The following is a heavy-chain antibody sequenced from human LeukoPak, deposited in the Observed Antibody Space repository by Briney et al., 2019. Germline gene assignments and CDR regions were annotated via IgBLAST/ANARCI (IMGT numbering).Heavy chain of an antibody. Sequence: SETLSLTCAVYGGSFSGYYWSWFRQPPGKGLEWIGEINHSGSTNYNPSLKSRVTISVDTSKNQFSLKLSSVTAADTAVYYCARGWSYSAFDYWGQGTLVTVSS. J-gene: IGHJ4*02. CDR1: GGSFSGYY. D-gene: IGHD3-10*01. V-gene: IGHV4-34*01. CDR2: INHSGST. CDR3: ARGWSYSAFDY.